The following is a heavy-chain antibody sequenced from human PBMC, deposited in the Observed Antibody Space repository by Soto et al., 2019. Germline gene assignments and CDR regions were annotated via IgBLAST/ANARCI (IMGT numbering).Heavy chain of an antibody. V-gene: IGHV4-39*02. Sequence: SETQSLTCTVSGGTIRSSGDYWGWIRQSPGKGLEWIGTIYYSGSTYYNPSLKSRVIISVDTSKNQFSLRLSSVTAADTAVYFCARDYDILTGYYRPDAFDIWGQGTMVTVSS. J-gene: IGHJ3*02. CDR2: IYYSGST. CDR1: GGTIRSSGDY. D-gene: IGHD3-9*01. CDR3: ARDYDILTGYYRPDAFDI.